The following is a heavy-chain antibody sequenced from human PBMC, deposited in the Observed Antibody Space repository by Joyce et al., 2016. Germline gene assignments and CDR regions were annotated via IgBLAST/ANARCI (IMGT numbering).Heavy chain of an antibody. Sequence: EVYLVESGGGLVQPGGSLRLSCAASGFSFCYFWMDWVRQAPGKGREWVAQINEDGSEKNYMDSLRGRFTISRDNAKNSVDLQINSLRVEDTAVYYCTRGSGTGWFDPWGQGTLVTVSS. J-gene: IGHJ5*02. D-gene: IGHD6-13*01. V-gene: IGHV3-7*03. CDR1: GFSFCYFW. CDR3: TRGSGTGWFDP. CDR2: INEDGSEK.